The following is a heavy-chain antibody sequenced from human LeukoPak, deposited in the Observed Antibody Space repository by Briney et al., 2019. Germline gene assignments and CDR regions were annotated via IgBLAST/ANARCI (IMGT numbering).Heavy chain of an antibody. CDR3: ARDSRAYGSVPLSGY. CDR1: GYTFTSYG. D-gene: IGHD3-10*01. Sequence: PGASVKVSCKASGYTFTSYGISWVRQAPGQGLEWMGWISAYNGNTNYAQKLQGRVTMTTDTSTSTAYMELRSLRSDDTAVYYCARDSRAYGSVPLSGYWGQGTLVTVSS. J-gene: IGHJ4*02. V-gene: IGHV1-18*01. CDR2: ISAYNGNT.